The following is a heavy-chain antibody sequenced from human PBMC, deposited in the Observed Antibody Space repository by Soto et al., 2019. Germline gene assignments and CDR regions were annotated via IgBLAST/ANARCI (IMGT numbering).Heavy chain of an antibody. CDR2: IYYNGDT. V-gene: IGHV4-39*01. D-gene: IGHD2-15*01. CDR3: ARHESIVVVPAARGFDI. CDR1: GGSISSNSHY. Sequence: QLQLQESGPGLVKPSETLSLTCSVSGGSISSNSHYWVWVRQPPGKGLECIGSIYYNGDTYYYPSLRSRVTISVDTSKNQFSLKLNSVTAADSAVYSCARHESIVVVPAARGFDIWGQGTMVTVSS. J-gene: IGHJ3*02.